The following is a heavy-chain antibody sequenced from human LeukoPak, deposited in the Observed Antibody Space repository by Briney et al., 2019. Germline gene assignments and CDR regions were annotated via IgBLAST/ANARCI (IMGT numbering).Heavy chain of an antibody. Sequence: GGSLRLSCATSGFNFGVVAMDWIRQAPGKGLEWVGFIRHREYGGTAEYAASVNGRYAISRDDSKSIVYLQMNDLRTEDTGVYYCARERAGDVDYWGLGTLVTISS. J-gene: IGHJ4*02. CDR3: ARERAGDVDY. V-gene: IGHV3-49*03. CDR1: GFNFGVVA. CDR2: IRHREYGGTA.